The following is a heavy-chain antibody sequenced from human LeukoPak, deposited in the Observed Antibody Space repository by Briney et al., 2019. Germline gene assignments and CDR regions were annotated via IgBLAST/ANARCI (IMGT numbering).Heavy chain of an antibody. CDR2: INHSGST. V-gene: IGHV4-34*01. Sequence: PSETLSLTCAVYGGSFSGHDWSWIRQPPGKGLEWIGEINHSGSTNYNPSLKSRVTISVDTSKNQFSLKLSSVTSAHTAVYYCARNSGWLPFYYYYYMDVWGKGTTVTVSS. J-gene: IGHJ6*03. D-gene: IGHD2-15*01. CDR1: GGSFSGHD. CDR3: ARNSGWLPFYYYYYMDV.